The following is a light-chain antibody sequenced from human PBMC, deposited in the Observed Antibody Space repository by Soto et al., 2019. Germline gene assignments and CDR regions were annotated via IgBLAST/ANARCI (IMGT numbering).Light chain of an antibody. V-gene: IGKV3-11*01. CDR1: QSVSSY. J-gene: IGKJ4*02. CDR3: QQRSNWPPLT. CDR2: DAS. Sequence: EIVLTQSPATLSLSPGERATLSCRASQSVSSYLAWYQHKPGQAPRLLIYDASNRATGIPARFRGSGSGTDFTLTISSLEPEDYAVYYCQQRSNWPPLTFGGGTTVEIK.